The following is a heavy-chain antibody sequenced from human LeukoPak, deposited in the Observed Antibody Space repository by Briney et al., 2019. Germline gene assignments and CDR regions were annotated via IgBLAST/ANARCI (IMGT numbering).Heavy chain of an antibody. J-gene: IGHJ4*02. CDR2: INWNGGST. CDR1: GFTFDDYG. V-gene: IGHV3-20*04. CDR3: ARGGCFGELLFDY. Sequence: PGGSLRLSCAASGFTFDDYGMSWVRQAPGKGLEWVSGINWNGGSTGYADYVKGRFTISRDKSKNSVYLQMNSLRAEDTAMYYCARGGCFGELLFDYWGQATLVTVSS. D-gene: IGHD3-10*01.